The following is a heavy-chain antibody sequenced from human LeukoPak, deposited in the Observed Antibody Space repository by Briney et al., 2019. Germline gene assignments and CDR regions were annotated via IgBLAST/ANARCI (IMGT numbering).Heavy chain of an antibody. Sequence: PSQTLSLTCTVSGGSISSGGYYWSWIRQPPGKGLEWIGYIYHSGSTYYNPSLKSRVTISVDRSKNQFSLKLSSVTAADTAVYYCARQTRAARLTYFDYWGQGTLVTVSS. CDR2: IYHSGST. CDR3: ARQTRAARLTYFDY. J-gene: IGHJ4*02. CDR1: GGSISSGGYY. V-gene: IGHV4-30-2*01. D-gene: IGHD6-6*01.